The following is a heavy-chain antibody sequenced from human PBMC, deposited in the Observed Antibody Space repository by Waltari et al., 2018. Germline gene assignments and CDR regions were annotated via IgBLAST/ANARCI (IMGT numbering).Heavy chain of an antibody. Sequence: YCSYTMRWVRQAPGKWLEWVSTISASGGTFYADSVKGRFTVSRDSSKNTLSLQMNSLRAEDTAVYYCARGPAYYFDYWDQGTLVTVSS. J-gene: IGHJ4*02. V-gene: IGHV3-23*01. CDR1: YCSYT. CDR3: ARGPAYYFDY. CDR2: ISASGGT.